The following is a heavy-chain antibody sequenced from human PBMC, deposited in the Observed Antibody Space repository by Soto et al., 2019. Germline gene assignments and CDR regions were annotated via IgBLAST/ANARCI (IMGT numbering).Heavy chain of an antibody. Sequence: ASVKVSCKASGYTFTIYGISGVRQAPGQGLEWMGWISAYNGNTNYAQKLQGRVTMTTDTSTSTAYMELRSLRSDDTAVYYCARGVSLSSEVWIDTWGQGTLVTVSS. CDR3: ARGVSLSSEVWIDT. J-gene: IGHJ5*02. CDR2: ISAYNGNT. D-gene: IGHD2-15*01. CDR1: GYTFTIYG. V-gene: IGHV1-18*01.